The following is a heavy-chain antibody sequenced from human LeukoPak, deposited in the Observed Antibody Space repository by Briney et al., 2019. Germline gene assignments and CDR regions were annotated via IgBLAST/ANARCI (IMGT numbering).Heavy chain of an antibody. V-gene: IGHV3-74*01. CDR3: AREATPGVPRGLLL. CDR2: IHSDGNST. CDR1: GFAFSSYW. Sequence: GGSLRLSCAASGFAFSSYWMHWVRQAPGKGLVWVSRIHSDGNSTTYADSVKGRFTISRDDAKSTLYLQMNSLRAEDTAVYYCAREATPGVPRGLLLWGQGTLVTVSS. D-gene: IGHD3-22*01. J-gene: IGHJ4*02.